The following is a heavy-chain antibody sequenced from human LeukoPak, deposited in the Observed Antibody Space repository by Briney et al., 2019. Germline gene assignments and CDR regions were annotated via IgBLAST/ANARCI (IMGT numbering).Heavy chain of an antibody. D-gene: IGHD6-19*01. CDR1: GGSFSDYY. CDR3: VTYSTGFDI. Sequence: SETLSLTCAVYGGSFSDYYWTWIRQPPGKGLEWIGEINHRGSTHYNPSLKSRVTISVDTSKKQFSLKLSSVTAADTAVYYCVTYSTGFDIWGQGTVVTVSS. J-gene: IGHJ3*02. CDR2: INHRGST. V-gene: IGHV4-34*01.